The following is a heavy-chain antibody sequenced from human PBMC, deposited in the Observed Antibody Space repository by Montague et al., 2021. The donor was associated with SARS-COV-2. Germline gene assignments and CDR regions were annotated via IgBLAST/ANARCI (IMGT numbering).Heavy chain of an antibody. CDR3: ARGPGAEVAGTYWFDP. Sequence: SETLSLTCTVSGGSINYYYWHWLRQSAAKGLEWIGRIYSSGNANYSPSLKSRVTMSVDTSQNQFSLKLNSLTAADTAVYYCARGPGAEVAGTYWFDPWGQGTPVIVSS. CDR2: IYSSGNA. D-gene: IGHD6-19*01. J-gene: IGHJ5*02. V-gene: IGHV4-4*07. CDR1: GGSINYYY.